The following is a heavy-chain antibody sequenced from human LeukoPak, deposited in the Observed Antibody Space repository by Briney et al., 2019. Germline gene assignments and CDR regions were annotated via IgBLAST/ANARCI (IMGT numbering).Heavy chain of an antibody. V-gene: IGHV4-39*07. CDR2: IYYSGST. J-gene: IGHJ5*02. D-gene: IGHD6-19*01. CDR3: ASHRGSGWYNWFDP. CDR1: GGSISSSSYY. Sequence: PSETLSLTCTVSGGSISSSSYYWGWIHQPPGKGLEWIGSIYYSGSTYYNPSLKSRVTISVDTSKNQFSLKLSSVTAADTAVYYCASHRGSGWYNWFDPWGQGTLVTVSS.